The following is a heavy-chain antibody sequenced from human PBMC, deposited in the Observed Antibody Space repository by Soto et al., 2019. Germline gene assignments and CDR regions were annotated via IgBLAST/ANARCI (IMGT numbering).Heavy chain of an antibody. CDR1: GFTFSSYW. J-gene: IGHJ4*02. CDR3: ARGNDYGDWNFDY. D-gene: IGHD4-17*01. Sequence: EVQLVESGGGLVQPGGSLRLSCAASGFTFSSYWMHWVRQAPGKGLVWVSRINSDGTSTSYADSVKGRFTISRDNAKNTLYVQMNSLRAEDTAVYYCARGNDYGDWNFDYWGQGTLVTVSS. CDR2: INSDGTST. V-gene: IGHV3-74*01.